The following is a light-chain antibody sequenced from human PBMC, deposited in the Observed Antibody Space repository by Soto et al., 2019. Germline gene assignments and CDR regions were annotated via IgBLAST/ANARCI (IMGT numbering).Light chain of an antibody. J-gene: IGKJ1*01. CDR3: HQYGSSSWT. V-gene: IGKV3-20*01. CDR1: QSVSSSY. Sequence: GLTQSPGTLSLSQGERATLSCRASQSVSSSYLAWYQQKPGQAPRLLIYGASSRATGIPDRFSGSGSGTDFTLTISRLESEDFAVYYCHQYGSSSWTFGQGTKVDIK. CDR2: GAS.